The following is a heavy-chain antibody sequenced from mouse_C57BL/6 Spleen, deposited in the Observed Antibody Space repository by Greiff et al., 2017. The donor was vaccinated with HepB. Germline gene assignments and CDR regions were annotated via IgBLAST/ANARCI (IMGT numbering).Heavy chain of an antibody. CDR2: IWSGGST. CDR3: ASHYGSSYYYAMDY. D-gene: IGHD1-1*01. Sequence: VKLQESGPGLVQPSQSLSITCTVSGFSLTSYGVHWVRQSPGKGLEWLGVIWSGGSTDYNAAFISRLSISKDNSKSQVFFKMNSLQADDTAIYYCASHYGSSYYYAMDYWGQGTSVTVSS. CDR1: GFSLTSYG. J-gene: IGHJ4*01. V-gene: IGHV2-2*01.